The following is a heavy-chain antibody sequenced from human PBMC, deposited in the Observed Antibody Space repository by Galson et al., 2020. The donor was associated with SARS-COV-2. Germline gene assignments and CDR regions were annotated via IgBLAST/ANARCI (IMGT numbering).Heavy chain of an antibody. Sequence: GESLKISCAASGFTFSSYAMSWVRQAPGKGLEWVSAISGSGGSTYYADSVKGRFTISRDNSKNTLYLQMNSLRAEDTAVYYCAKVYDFPRWGAFDIWGQGTMVTVSS. CDR2: ISGSGGST. J-gene: IGHJ3*02. CDR1: GFTFSSYA. V-gene: IGHV3-23*01. CDR3: AKVYDFPRWGAFDI. D-gene: IGHD3-3*01.